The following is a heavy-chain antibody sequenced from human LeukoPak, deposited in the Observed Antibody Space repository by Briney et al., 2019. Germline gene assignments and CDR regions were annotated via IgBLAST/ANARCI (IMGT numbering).Heavy chain of an antibody. V-gene: IGHV3-7*01. Sequence: GGSLKLSCAASGFTFSSYWMSWVRQAPGKGLEWVANIKQDGSEKYYVDSVKGRFTISRDNAKNSLYLQMNSLRAEDTAVYYCARDGLAASFDYWGQGTLVTVSS. CDR1: GFTFSSYW. CDR3: ARDGLAASFDY. D-gene: IGHD6-13*01. J-gene: IGHJ4*02. CDR2: IKQDGSEK.